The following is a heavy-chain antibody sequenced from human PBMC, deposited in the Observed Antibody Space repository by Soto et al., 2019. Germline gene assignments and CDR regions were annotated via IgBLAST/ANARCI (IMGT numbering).Heavy chain of an antibody. V-gene: IGHV5-10-1*01. J-gene: IGHJ6*02. CDR1: GYSFTSYW. CDR2: IDPSDSYT. Sequence: GESLKISCKGSGYSFTSYWISWVRQMPGKGLEWMGRIDPSDSYTNYSPSFQGHVTISADKSISTAYLQWSSLKASDTAMYYCARHKSRIAVAGTWYYYYGMDVWGQGTTVTVSS. D-gene: IGHD6-19*01. CDR3: ARHKSRIAVAGTWYYYYGMDV.